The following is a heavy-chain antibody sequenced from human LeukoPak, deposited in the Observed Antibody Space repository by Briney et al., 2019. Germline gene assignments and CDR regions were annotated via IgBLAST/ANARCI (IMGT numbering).Heavy chain of an antibody. J-gene: IGHJ4*02. CDR1: RFTFSNFA. CDR3: AKSGPYCSSTSCNYFDY. D-gene: IGHD2-2*01. CDR2: ISGSGGST. Sequence: GGSLRLSCAASRFTFSNFAMSWVRQAPGKGLEWVSAISGSGGSTYYADSVKGRFTISRDNSKNALFLQMNSLRAEDTAVYYCAKSGPYCSSTSCNYFDYWGQGTLVTVSS. V-gene: IGHV3-23*01.